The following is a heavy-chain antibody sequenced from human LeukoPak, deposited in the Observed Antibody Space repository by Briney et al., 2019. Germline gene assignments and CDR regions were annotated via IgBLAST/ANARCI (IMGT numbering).Heavy chain of an antibody. Sequence: SETLSLTCAVYGGSFSGYYWSWIRQPPGKGLEWIGEINHSGSTNYNPSLKSRVTISVDTSKNQFSLKLSSVTAADTAVYYCARLVAGWFDPWGQGTLATVSP. CDR3: ARLVAGWFDP. V-gene: IGHV4-34*01. J-gene: IGHJ5*02. D-gene: IGHD2-21*01. CDR2: INHSGST. CDR1: GGSFSGYY.